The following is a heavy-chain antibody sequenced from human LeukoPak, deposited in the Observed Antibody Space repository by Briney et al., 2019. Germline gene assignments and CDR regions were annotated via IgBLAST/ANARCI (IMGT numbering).Heavy chain of an antibody. CDR3: AKLGTGATISAFDY. CDR1: GFTFSSYA. D-gene: IGHD1-26*01. CDR2: ISGSGGST. V-gene: IGHV3-23*01. J-gene: IGHJ4*02. Sequence: GGSLRLSCTASGFTFSSYAMSWVRQAPGKGLEWVSAISGSGGSTYYADSVKGRFTISRDNSKNTLYLQMNSLRAEDTAVYYCAKLGTGATISAFDYWGQGTLVTVSS.